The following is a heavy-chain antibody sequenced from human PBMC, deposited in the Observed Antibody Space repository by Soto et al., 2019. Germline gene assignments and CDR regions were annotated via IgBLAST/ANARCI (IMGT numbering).Heavy chain of an antibody. D-gene: IGHD2-15*01. J-gene: IGHJ4*02. CDR3: ARVGGVAARTFDY. CDR2: LYYSGNT. Sequence: SETLSLTCTVSGGSISPFYWSWVRQPPGKGLEWIGYLYYSGNTNYNPSLKSRVTISVDASKNQVSLRLTSVTAADTAVYYCARVGGVAARTFDYWGQGTVVTV. CDR1: GGSISPFY. V-gene: IGHV4-59*01.